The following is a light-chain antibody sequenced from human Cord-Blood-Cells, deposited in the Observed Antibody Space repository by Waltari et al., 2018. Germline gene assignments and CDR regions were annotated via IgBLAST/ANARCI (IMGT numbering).Light chain of an antibody. CDR3: SSDTSSSTWV. CDR1: SSDVGGYNY. Sequence: QSALTQPASVSGSPGQSITISCTGTSSDVGGYNYVSWYQQPPGKAPNLMIDDVSRRPSGVSNRFSASKSGNTAALTISWLQAEDETEYYFSSDTSSSTWVFGGGTELPVL. CDR2: DVS. V-gene: IGLV2-14*01. J-gene: IGLJ3*02.